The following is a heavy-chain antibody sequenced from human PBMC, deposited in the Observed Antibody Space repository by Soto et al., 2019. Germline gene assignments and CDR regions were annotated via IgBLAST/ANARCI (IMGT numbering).Heavy chain of an antibody. CDR3: VRQGIGFLHGLVDV. J-gene: IGHJ6*01. V-gene: IGHV4-59*08. D-gene: IGHD3-10*01. CDR1: SGPSKSHN. CDR2: VYDTWST. Sequence: QVQVQQSGPGLVKPSETLSLTCTVSSGPSKSHNWGWIRQPPGRGLEWIGYVYDTWSTSYNPSLNXXVXXSADTSTNRISLTLRFVTAADTAVYYCVRQGIGFLHGLVDVWGQGTTVIVSS.